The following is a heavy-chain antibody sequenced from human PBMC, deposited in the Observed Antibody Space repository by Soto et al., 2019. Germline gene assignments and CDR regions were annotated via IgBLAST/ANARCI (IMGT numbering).Heavy chain of an antibody. CDR3: ARWGTTSGGATTSYYYGMDV. V-gene: IGHV3-13*01. D-gene: IGHD1-26*01. J-gene: IGHJ6*02. CDR2: IGTAGDT. CDR1: GFTFSSYD. Sequence: GGSLRLSCAASGFTFSSYDMHWVRQATGKGLEWVSAIGTAGDTYYPGSVKGRFTISRENAKNSLYLQMNSLRAEDTAVYYCARWGTTSGGATTSYYYGMDVWGQGTTVTVSS.